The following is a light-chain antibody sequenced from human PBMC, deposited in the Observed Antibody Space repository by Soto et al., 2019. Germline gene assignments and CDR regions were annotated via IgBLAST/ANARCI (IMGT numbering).Light chain of an antibody. J-gene: IGKJ2*01. CDR3: QYYRRSPPFT. CDR2: GAF. V-gene: IGKV3-20*01. CDR1: EHLLSTY. Sequence: EVLLTKTPGTLSLSSGERATLACRASEHLLSTYLFWYQQKPGQAPRLLIYGAFSRATSIPDRVSGSGSGTDFARTITRLEPEDFALYYCQYYRRSPPFTVGQGTKLESK.